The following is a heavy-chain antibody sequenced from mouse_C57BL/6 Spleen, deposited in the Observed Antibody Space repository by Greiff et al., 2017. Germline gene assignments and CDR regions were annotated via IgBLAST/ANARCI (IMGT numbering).Heavy chain of an antibody. J-gene: IGHJ1*03. CDR2: IDPNSGGT. D-gene: IGHD1-1*01. V-gene: IGHV1-72*01. CDR1: GYTFTSYW. Sequence: QVQLQQSGAELVKPGASVKLSCTASGYTFTSYWMHWVQQRPGRGLEWIGWIDPNSGGTKYHEKFKSKSTLTVDKPSSTDYMQLSSLTSEDSAVYYCVRHYYYGSSYLYLDVWGTGTTGTVSS. CDR3: VRHYYYGSSYLYLDV.